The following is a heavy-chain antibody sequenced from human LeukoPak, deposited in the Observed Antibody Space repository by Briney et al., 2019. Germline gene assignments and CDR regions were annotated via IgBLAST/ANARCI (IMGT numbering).Heavy chain of an antibody. CDR2: ISWNSGSI. Sequence: PGRSLRLSCAASGFTFDDYAMHWVRQAPGKGLEWVSGISWNSGSIGYADSVKGRFTISRDKAKNSLYLQMNSLRAEDTALYYCAKMVRGTNSYYFDYWGQGTLVTVSS. V-gene: IGHV3-9*01. D-gene: IGHD3-10*01. J-gene: IGHJ4*02. CDR3: AKMVRGTNSYYFDY. CDR1: GFTFDDYA.